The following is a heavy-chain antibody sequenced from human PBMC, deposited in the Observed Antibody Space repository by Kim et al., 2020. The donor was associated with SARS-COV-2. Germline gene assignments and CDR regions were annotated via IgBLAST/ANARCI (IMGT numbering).Heavy chain of an antibody. CDR2: ISGSGGST. CDR3: AKEPIDSSGWFVRRLIDY. Sequence: GGSLRLSCAASGFTFSSYAMSWVRQAPGKGLEWVSAISGSGGSTYYADSVKGRFTISRDNSKNTLYLQMNSLRAEDTAVYYCAKEPIDSSGWFVRRLIDYSGHRALGTVSS. CDR1: GFTFSSYA. D-gene: IGHD6-19*01. J-gene: IGHJ4*01. V-gene: IGHV3-23*01.